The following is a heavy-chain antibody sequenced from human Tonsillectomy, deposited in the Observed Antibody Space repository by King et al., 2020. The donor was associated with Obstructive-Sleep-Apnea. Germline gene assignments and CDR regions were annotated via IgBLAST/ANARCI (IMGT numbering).Heavy chain of an antibody. V-gene: IGHV3-30*02. CDR1: GFTFSTYG. CDR2: AQFAGSYK. D-gene: IGHD2-2*01. J-gene: IGHJ3*02. CDR3: AKDRGDRLLSNDAFDI. Sequence: QVQLVESGGGVVQPGGSLRLSCAASGFTFSTYGMHWVRQAPGKGLEWVAFAQFAGSYKTYADSVKGRFTISRDNSKNTLYLQMNSLRAEDTAVYYCAKDRGDRLLSNDAFDIWGQGTMVTVSS.